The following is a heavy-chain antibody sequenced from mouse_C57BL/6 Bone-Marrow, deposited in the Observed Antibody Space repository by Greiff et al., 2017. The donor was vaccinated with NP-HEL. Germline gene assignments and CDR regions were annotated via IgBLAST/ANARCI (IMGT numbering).Heavy chain of an antibody. CDR3: ATIYDGYYGWFAY. V-gene: IGHV1-76*01. CDR1: GYTFTDYY. J-gene: IGHJ3*01. D-gene: IGHD2-3*01. Sequence: VKLMESGAELVRPGASVKLSCKASGYTFTDYYINWVKQRPGQGLEWIARIYPGSGNTYYNEKFKGKATLTAEKSSSTAYMQLSSLTSEDSAVYFCATIYDGYYGWFAYWGQGTLVTVSA. CDR2: IYPGSGNT.